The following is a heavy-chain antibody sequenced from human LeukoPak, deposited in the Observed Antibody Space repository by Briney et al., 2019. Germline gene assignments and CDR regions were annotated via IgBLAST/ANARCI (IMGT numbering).Heavy chain of an antibody. V-gene: IGHV4-39*01. CDR3: ARHGEMATMSDYFDY. D-gene: IGHD5-24*01. Sequence: SETLSLTCTVSGGSISSSSYYWGWIRQPPGKGLEWIGSIYYSGSTYYNPSLKSRVTISVDTSNNQFSLKLSSVTAADTAVYYCARHGEMATMSDYFDYWGQGTLVTVSS. CDR1: GGSISSSSYY. J-gene: IGHJ4*02. CDR2: IYYSGST.